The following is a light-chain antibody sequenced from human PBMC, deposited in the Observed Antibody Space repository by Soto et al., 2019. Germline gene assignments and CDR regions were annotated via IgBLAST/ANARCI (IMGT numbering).Light chain of an antibody. V-gene: IGLV7-46*01. CDR2: DTS. J-gene: IGLJ2*01. CDR1: TGAVTSNHH. CDR3: VLSYNAARV. Sequence: QAVVTQDPSLTVSPGGTVTLTCGSSTGAVTSNHHPYWFQQKAGQAPRTLIYDTSNKHSWTPARFSGSLLGDKAALTLSGAQPEDEAQYYCVLSYNAARVFGGGTKLTVL.